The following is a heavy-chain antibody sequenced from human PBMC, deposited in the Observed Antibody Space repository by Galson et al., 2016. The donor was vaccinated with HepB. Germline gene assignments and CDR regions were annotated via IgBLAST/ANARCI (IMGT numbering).Heavy chain of an antibody. CDR2: IYSGGDT. D-gene: IGHD2-21*01. J-gene: IGHJ4*02. CDR3: KGYSAGDH. V-gene: IGHV3-53*01. Sequence: SLRLSCAASGFTVRNNHMSWVRQAPGKGLEWVSLIYSGGDTYYAESVKGRFTISRDNSKNTLYLQMNSLRVEDTAIYYCKGYSAGDHWGQGTLVTVSS. CDR1: GFTVRNNH.